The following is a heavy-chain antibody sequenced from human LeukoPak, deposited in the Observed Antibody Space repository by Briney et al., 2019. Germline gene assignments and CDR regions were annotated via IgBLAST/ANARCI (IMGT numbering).Heavy chain of an antibody. CDR2: INPNSGGT. D-gene: IGHD3-16*02. V-gene: IGHV1-2*02. CDR1: GYTFTGYY. J-gene: IGHJ4*02. CDR3: ARKPYDYVWGSYPGGGYFDY. Sequence: GASVKVSCKASGYTFTGYYMHWVRQAPGQGLEWMVWINPNSGGTNYAQKFQGRVTMTRDTSISTAYMELSRLRSDDTAVYYCARKPYDYVWGSYPGGGYFDYWGQGTLVTVSS.